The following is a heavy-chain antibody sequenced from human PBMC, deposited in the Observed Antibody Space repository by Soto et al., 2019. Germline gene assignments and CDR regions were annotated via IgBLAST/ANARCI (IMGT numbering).Heavy chain of an antibody. J-gene: IGHJ4*02. CDR3: AREADYSGYDQRNFDY. D-gene: IGHD5-12*01. CDR1: GYTLAGCY. V-gene: IGHV1-2*04. Sequence: ASVEVSCKESGYTLAGCYMRWVRQATGQGLEWMGWINPNSGGTNYAQKFQGWVTMTRDTSISTAYMELSRLRSDDTAVYYCAREADYSGYDQRNFDYWGQGILVTVSS. CDR2: INPNSGGT.